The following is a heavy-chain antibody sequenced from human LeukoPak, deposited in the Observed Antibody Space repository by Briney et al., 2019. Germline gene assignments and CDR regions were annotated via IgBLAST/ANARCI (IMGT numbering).Heavy chain of an antibody. V-gene: IGHV3-21*01. Sequence: GGSLRLSCAASGFTFSSYSMNWVRQAPGKGLEWVSSISSSSSYIYYADSVKGRFTISRDNAKNSLYLQMNSLRAEDTAVYYCARVVGEYCSSTSCWEDGYYFDYWGQGTLVTVSS. CDR3: ARVVGEYCSSTSCWEDGYYFDY. D-gene: IGHD2-2*01. CDR2: ISSSSSYI. J-gene: IGHJ4*02. CDR1: GFTFSSYS.